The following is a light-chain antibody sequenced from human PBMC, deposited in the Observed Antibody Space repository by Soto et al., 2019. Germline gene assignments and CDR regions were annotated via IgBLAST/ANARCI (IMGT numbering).Light chain of an antibody. CDR1: TGAVTSGHY. CDR2: DTS. CDR3: LLSYSGAHVV. J-gene: IGLJ2*01. Sequence: QAVVTQEPSLTVSPGGTVTLTCGSSTGAVTSGHYPYWFQQKPGQAPRTLIYDTSNKHSWTPARFSGSLLGGKADLTLSGAQPEDEAEYYCLLSYSGAHVVFGGGTKVTVL. V-gene: IGLV7-46*01.